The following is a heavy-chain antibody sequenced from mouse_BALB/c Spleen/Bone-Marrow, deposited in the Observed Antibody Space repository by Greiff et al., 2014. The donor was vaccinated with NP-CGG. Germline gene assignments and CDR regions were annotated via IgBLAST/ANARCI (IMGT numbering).Heavy chain of an antibody. CDR2: IYPGDGNI. V-gene: IGHV1-82*01. CDR1: GYAFSSPW. CDR3: ALYDYDGLSWFAY. D-gene: IGHD2-4*01. J-gene: IGHJ3*01. Sequence: VQLQQSGPELVKPGASVKISCKASGYAFSSPWMNWVKQRPGQGLEWIGRIYPGDGNINYNGKFKGKATLTADKSSTTAYMQLSSLTSVDSAVYFCALYDYDGLSWFAYWGQGTLVTVSA.